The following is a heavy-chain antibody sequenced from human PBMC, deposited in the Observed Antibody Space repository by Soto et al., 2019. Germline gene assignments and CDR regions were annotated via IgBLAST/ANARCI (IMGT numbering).Heavy chain of an antibody. V-gene: IGHV3-23*01. CDR1: GFTSYNYA. D-gene: IGHD6-19*01. J-gene: IGHJ4*02. Sequence: EVHLLESGGGLVQPGGSLRLSCAASGFTSYNYAMTWVRQAPGKGLEWVSSITGGGSTTYYADSVKGRFTMSRDDSKNMRYRKMNTWGAEAPAVIYWGKPGGGQGGGWHFDYWGQGTLVTVSS. CDR3: GKPGGGQGGGWHFDY. CDR2: ITGGGSTT.